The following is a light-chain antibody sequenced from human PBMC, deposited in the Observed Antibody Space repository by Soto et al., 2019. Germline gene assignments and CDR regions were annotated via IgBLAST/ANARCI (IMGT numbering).Light chain of an antibody. Sequence: EVVLTQSPATLYVSPGERATLSCRASESVSSSLAWYQQKFGQAPRLLIYGASTRATGIPARFSGSGSGTEFTLTISSPQSEDFAIYFCQQYDKWPPYTFGQGTRLEIK. J-gene: IGKJ2*01. CDR3: QQYDKWPPYT. CDR2: GAS. V-gene: IGKV3-15*01. CDR1: ESVSSS.